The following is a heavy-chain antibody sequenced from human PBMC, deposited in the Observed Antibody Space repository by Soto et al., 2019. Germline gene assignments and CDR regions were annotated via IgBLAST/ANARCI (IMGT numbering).Heavy chain of an antibody. Sequence: EVQLVESGGGLVQPGGSLRLSCAASGFTVSSKYMSWVRQAPGKGLEWVSLIQSGGTTYYADSVKGRFTISRDSSKNMLHLQMDSLRAEDTAVYYCARDDILCGGSCYGVPMDVWGKGTTVTVSS. CDR1: GFTVSSKY. D-gene: IGHD2-15*01. CDR3: ARDDILCGGSCYGVPMDV. CDR2: IQSGGTT. J-gene: IGHJ6*03. V-gene: IGHV3-66*01.